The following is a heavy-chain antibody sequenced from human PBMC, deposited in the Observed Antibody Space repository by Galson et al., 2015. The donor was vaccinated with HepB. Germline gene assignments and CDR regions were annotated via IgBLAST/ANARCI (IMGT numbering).Heavy chain of an antibody. V-gene: IGHV4-59*01. J-gene: IGHJ5*02. D-gene: IGHD3-3*01. CDR2: IYYSGST. Sequence: ETLSLTCTVSGGSISSYYWSWIRQPPGKGLEWIGYIYYSGSTNYNPSLKSRVTISVDTSKNQFSLKLSSVTAADTAVYYCARVPTYYDFWSGYSHNWFDPWGQGTLVTVSS. CDR3: ARVPTYYDFWSGYSHNWFDP. CDR1: GGSISSYY.